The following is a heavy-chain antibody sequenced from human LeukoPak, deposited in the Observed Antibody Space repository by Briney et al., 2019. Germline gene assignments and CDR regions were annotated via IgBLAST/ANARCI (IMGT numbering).Heavy chain of an antibody. CDR2: INTNTGNP. V-gene: IGHV7-4-1*02. D-gene: IGHD3-10*01. CDR1: GCTFTSYG. Sequence: ASVKVSCKASGCTFTSYGMNWVRQAPGQGLEWMGWINTNTGNPTYAQGFTGRFVFSLDTSVSTAYLQISSLKAEDTAVYYCARVLAMIRGAPFDYWGQGTLVTVSS. J-gene: IGHJ4*02. CDR3: ARVLAMIRGAPFDY.